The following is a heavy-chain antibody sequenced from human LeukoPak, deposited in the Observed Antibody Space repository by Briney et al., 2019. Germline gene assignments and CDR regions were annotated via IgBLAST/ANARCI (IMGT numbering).Heavy chain of an antibody. Sequence: PGGSLRLSCAASGFTFSSYWMHWVRQPPGKGLVWVSRINSDGSSTNYADSVKGRFTISRDNAKNTLYLQMNSLRAEDTAVYDCARAKGMMVAATTGAFDIWGQGTMVTVSS. D-gene: IGHD2-15*01. J-gene: IGHJ3*02. V-gene: IGHV3-74*01. CDR3: ARAKGMMVAATTGAFDI. CDR2: INSDGSST. CDR1: GFTFSSYW.